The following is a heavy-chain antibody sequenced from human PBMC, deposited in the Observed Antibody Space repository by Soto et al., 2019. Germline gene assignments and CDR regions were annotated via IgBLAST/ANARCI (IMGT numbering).Heavy chain of an antibody. CDR1: CFRFDDYN. D-gene: IGHD3-3*01. V-gene: IGHV3-43*01. CDR2: ITWNGGNT. J-gene: IGHJ6*02. Sequence: GGSLRLSCASSCFRFDDYNMHWVRQAPGKGLEWVSLITWNGGNTYYADSVKGRFTISRDGTTQSVSLQMTGLKREDTGLYYCARETLSFGSALDVWGQGTTVTSP. CDR3: ARETLSFGSALDV.